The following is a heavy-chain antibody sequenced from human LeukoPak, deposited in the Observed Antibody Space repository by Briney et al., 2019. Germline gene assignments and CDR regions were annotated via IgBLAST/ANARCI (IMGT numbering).Heavy chain of an antibody. J-gene: IGHJ4*02. V-gene: IGHV3-74*01. D-gene: IGHD4-17*01. Sequence: GGSLRLSCAASGFTFSSYWMHWVRQAPGKGLVWVSRINSGGISTYYADSVKGRFTISRDNAKNTLYLQMNSLRAEDTAVYYCARASTTVPNLLDNWGQGTLVTVSS. CDR2: INSGGIST. CDR1: GFTFSSYW. CDR3: ARASTTVPNLLDN.